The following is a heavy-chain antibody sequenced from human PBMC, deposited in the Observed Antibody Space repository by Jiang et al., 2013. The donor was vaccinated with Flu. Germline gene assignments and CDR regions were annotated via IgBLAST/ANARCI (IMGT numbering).Heavy chain of an antibody. CDR1: GDSVSSNSAA. Sequence: SGDSVSSNSAAWNWIRQSPSRGLEWLGRTFYRSKWYNDYEISVKSRITINPDTSKNQFSLHLNSVTPEDTAVYYCTRGHSSNWYVANWFDPWGQGTLVTVSS. J-gene: IGHJ5*02. CDR2: TFYRSKWYN. CDR3: TRGHSSNWYVANWFDP. V-gene: IGHV6-1*01. D-gene: IGHD6-13*01.